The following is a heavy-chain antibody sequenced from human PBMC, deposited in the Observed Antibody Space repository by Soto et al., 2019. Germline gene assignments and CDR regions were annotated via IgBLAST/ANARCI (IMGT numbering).Heavy chain of an antibody. Sequence: EVQLVESGGGLVKPGGSLRLSCAASGFTFSGYSINWVRQAPGKGLEWVASISSSSSYIDYADSVKGRFTISRDNAKNSLYVEMNSLRSGDRAVYYCARDGGYRAGDYWCQGALVTVSS. CDR2: ISSSSSYI. CDR3: ARDGGYRAGDY. V-gene: IGHV3-21*01. J-gene: IGHJ4*02. D-gene: IGHD6-19*01. CDR1: GFTFSGYS.